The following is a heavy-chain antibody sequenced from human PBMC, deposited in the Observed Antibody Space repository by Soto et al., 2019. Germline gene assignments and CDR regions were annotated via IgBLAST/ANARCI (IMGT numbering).Heavy chain of an antibody. J-gene: IGHJ4*02. CDR3: VRDVPIVRRVKSANFDY. D-gene: IGHD3-10*01. CDR2: ISHEGSNR. Sequence: QVQLVESGGGVVQPGRSLRLSCAASGFTFGYYDMHWVRQAPGKGLDWVALISHEGSNRFYAASVKGRFTIARDNSKNTLFLQMNGRRAEDTAVYYCVRDVPIVRRVKSANFDYWGQGALVTVSS. CDR1: GFTFGYYD. V-gene: IGHV3-33*01.